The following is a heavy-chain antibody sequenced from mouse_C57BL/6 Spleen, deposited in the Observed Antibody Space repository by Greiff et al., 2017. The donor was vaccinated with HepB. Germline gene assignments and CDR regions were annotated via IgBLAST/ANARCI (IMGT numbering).Heavy chain of an antibody. J-gene: IGHJ3*01. D-gene: IGHD1-1*01. CDR3: AIVYYSGNSYGWFAY. Sequence: EVQLQQSGPELVKPGALVKISCKASGYTFTDYYMTWVKQSPGKSLEWIGDINPNNGGTSYNQKFKGKATLSVDKSTSTVYLDLRILTSEDSAVYYCAIVYYSGNSYGWFAYWGQGTLVTVSA. V-gene: IGHV1-26*01. CDR2: INPNNGGT. CDR1: GYTFTDYY.